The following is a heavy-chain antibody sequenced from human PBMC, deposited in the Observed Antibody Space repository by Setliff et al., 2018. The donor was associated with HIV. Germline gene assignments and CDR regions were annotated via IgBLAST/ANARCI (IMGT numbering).Heavy chain of an antibody. J-gene: IGHJ4*02. V-gene: IGHV4-59*01. Sequence: SETLSLTCTVSGGSISSYFWSWIRLPPGKGLEYLGYIYYSGNTDYNPSLKSRVTISVDRSKNQFSLKLNSVTAADTAVYYCARSPGVDTNMAFDYWGQGMLVTVSS. D-gene: IGHD5-18*01. CDR2: IYYSGNT. CDR1: GGSISSYF. CDR3: ARSPGVDTNMAFDY.